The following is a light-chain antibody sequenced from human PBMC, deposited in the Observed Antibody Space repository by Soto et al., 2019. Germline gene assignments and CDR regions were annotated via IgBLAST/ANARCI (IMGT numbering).Light chain of an antibody. CDR3: CSYAGSSTQSYV. CDR2: EVS. Sequence: QSALTQPASVSGSPGQSITISCTGTNSDVGSYNLVSWCQQHPGKAPKVIIYEVSERPSGVSDRFSGSKSGNTASLMISGLQAEDEADYYCCSYAGSSTQSYVFGSGTKVTVL. V-gene: IGLV2-23*02. CDR1: NSDVGSYNL. J-gene: IGLJ1*01.